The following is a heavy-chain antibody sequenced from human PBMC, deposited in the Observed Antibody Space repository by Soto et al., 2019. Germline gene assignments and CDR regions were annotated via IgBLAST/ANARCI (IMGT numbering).Heavy chain of an antibody. CDR2: IYNSGST. Sequence: QVQLQESGPGLVKPSQTLSLTCTVSGGSISSGGYYWSWIRQHPGKGLEWIGYIYNSGSTYYNPSLKSRFTISAGPSKNPSSLKLSSVTAADTAVYYCARDPAPWGQGTLVTVSS. CDR3: ARDPAP. V-gene: IGHV4-31*03. J-gene: IGHJ5*02. CDR1: GGSISSGGYY.